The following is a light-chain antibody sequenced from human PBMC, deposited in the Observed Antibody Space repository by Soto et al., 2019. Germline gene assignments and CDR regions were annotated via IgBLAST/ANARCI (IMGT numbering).Light chain of an antibody. CDR1: TSNIGTNT. CDR2: SND. V-gene: IGLV1-44*01. J-gene: IGLJ3*02. CDR3: QSFDSSLNERV. Sequence: QSVLTQSPSASGTPGQRVSISCSGSTSNIGTNTVSWYQHVPGTAPKLLIYSNDQRPSAVPGRFSGSKSGTSASLAISGLLSEDEADYYCQSFDSSLNERVFGGGTQLTVL.